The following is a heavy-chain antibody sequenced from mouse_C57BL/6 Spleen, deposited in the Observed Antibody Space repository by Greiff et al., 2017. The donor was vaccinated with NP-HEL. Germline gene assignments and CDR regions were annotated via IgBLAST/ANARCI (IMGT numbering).Heavy chain of an antibody. Sequence: VQLQQSGAELVKPGASVKISCKASGYAFSSYWMNWVKQRPGKGLEWIGQIYPGDGDTNYNGKFKGKATLTADKSSSTAYMQLSSLTSEDSAVYFCARPAETTVHYFDYWGQGTTLTVSS. CDR1: GYAFSSYW. CDR2: IYPGDGDT. D-gene: IGHD1-1*01. CDR3: ARPAETTVHYFDY. V-gene: IGHV1-80*01. J-gene: IGHJ2*01.